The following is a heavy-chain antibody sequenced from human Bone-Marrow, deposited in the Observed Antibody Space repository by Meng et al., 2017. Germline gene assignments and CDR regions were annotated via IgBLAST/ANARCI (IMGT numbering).Heavy chain of an antibody. J-gene: IGHJ5*02. CDR1: GVSLSGGDYY. CDR3: ARVNSDCGGVMCYKGWFDP. Sequence: QVQLQESGPGLVKPSQTLFPTCTVLGVSLSGGDYYWSWLRPPPGKGLEWIGYIHFSGSTYYNPSLNSRITISVDMSRNQFSLRLTSVTSADMAVYYCARVNSDCGGVMCYKGWFDPWGQGTLVTVSS. D-gene: IGHD2-21*01. CDR2: IHFSGST. V-gene: IGHV4-30-4*01.